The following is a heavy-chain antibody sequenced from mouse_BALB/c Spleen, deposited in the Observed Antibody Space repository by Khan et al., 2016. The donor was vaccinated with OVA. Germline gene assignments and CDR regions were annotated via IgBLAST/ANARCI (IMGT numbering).Heavy chain of an antibody. J-gene: IGHJ3*01. Sequence: EVKLLESGPGLVKPSQSLSLTCTVSGYSIISDYAWNWIRQFPGNKLEWMGYITYSGSTSYTPSLKSRFSITRDTSKNQFFLQLNSLTTEDTATYYCARGRAYWGQGTLVTVSA. V-gene: IGHV3-2*02. CDR2: ITYSGST. CDR1: GYSIISDYA. CDR3: ARGRAY. D-gene: IGHD3-3*01.